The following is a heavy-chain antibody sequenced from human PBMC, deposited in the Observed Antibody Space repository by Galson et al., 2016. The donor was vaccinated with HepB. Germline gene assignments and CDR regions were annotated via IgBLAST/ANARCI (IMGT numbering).Heavy chain of an antibody. D-gene: IGHD6-25*01. V-gene: IGHV3-74*01. CDR2: INNYGMST. CDR1: GFAFSDYW. Sequence: SLRLSCAASGFAFSDYWMHWVRQVPGQGPVWVSRINNYGMSTDYADSVKGRFTISRDNSKNTLFLQMNNLRAEDTALYYCAKVTRPGITAPRYGMDVWGKGTPVTVSS. J-gene: IGHJ6*04. CDR3: AKVTRPGITAPRYGMDV.